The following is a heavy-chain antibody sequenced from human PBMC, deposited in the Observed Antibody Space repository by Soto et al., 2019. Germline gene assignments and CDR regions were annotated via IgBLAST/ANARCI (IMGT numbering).Heavy chain of an antibody. D-gene: IGHD2-15*01. V-gene: IGHV4-34*01. Sequence: PSQTLPLTCAVHGGSFSPYYWRWIRQPPGKGLEWIGEINHSGSTNYNPSLKSRVTISVDTSKNQFSLKLRSVTAADTAVYYCANGFICSGGSCYRYYYGMEVLGQGTT. J-gene: IGHJ6*02. CDR1: GGSFSPYY. CDR3: ANGFICSGGSCYRYYYGMEV. CDR2: INHSGST.